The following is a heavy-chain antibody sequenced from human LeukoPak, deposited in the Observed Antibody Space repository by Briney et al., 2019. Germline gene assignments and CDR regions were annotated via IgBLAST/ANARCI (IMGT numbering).Heavy chain of an antibody. D-gene: IGHD3-3*01. Sequence: GGSLRLSCAASGFTFSSYDMHWVRQVTGKGLEWVSAIGTAGDTYYPGSVKGRFTISRENAKNSLYLQMNSLRAGDTAVYYCARGPRTLENWYFDLWGRGTPVTVSS. CDR3: ARGPRTLENWYFDL. V-gene: IGHV3-13*01. CDR1: GFTFSSYD. CDR2: IGTAGDT. J-gene: IGHJ2*01.